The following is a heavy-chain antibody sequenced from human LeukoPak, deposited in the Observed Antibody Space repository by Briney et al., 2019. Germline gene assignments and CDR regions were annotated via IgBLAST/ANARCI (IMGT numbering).Heavy chain of an antibody. CDR2: IIPIFGTA. CDR1: GGTFSSYA. J-gene: IGHJ6*03. D-gene: IGHD3-10*01. CDR3: AGDYYGSGSYLRIYYYYMDV. V-gene: IGHV1-69*06. Sequence: ASVKVSCKASGGTFSSYAISWVRQAPGQGLEWMGGIIPIFGTANYAQKFQGRVTITADKSTSTAYMELSSLRSEDTAVYYCAGDYYGSGSYLRIYYYYMDVWGKGTTVTVSS.